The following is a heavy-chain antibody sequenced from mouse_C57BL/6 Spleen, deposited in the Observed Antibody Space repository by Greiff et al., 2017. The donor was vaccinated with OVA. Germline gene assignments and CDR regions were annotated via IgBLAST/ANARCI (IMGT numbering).Heavy chain of an antibody. CDR3: ARRAYDYVRYAMDY. CDR1: GYTFTDYN. J-gene: IGHJ4*01. CDR2: INPNNGGT. V-gene: IGHV1-18*01. D-gene: IGHD2-4*01. Sequence: VQLQQSGPELVKPGASVKIPCKASGYTFTDYNMDWVKQSHGKSLEWIGDINPNNGGTIYNQKFKGKATLTVDKSSSTAYMELRSLTSEDTAVYYCARRAYDYVRYAMDYWGQGTSVTVSS.